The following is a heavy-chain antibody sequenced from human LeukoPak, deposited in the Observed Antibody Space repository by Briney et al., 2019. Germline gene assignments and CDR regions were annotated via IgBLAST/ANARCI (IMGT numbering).Heavy chain of an antibody. V-gene: IGHV3-20*04. D-gene: IGHD3-22*01. J-gene: IGHJ3*02. CDR2: INWNGGST. Sequence: GGSLRLSCAASGFTFDDYGMSWVPQAPGKGLEWVSGINWNGGSTGYADSVKGRFTISGDNAKNTLYLQINSFRAKNPSLYYCASEKSYYDSRGSYGFDIWGQGTMVTVSS. CDR3: ASEKSYYDSRGSYGFDI. CDR1: GFTFDDYG.